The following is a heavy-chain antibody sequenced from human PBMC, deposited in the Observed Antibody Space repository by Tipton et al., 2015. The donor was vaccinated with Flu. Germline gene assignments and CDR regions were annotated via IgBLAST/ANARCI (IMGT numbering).Heavy chain of an antibody. V-gene: IGHV4-34*01. CDR3: ARGSGYSNTYFDY. Sequence: LRLSCAVYGGSFSGHYWSWIRQPPGKGLEWIGEINHSGSTYYNPSLKSRVTISVDTSKNQFSLRLSSVTAADTAIYYCARGSGYSNTYFDYWGRGTLVTVSS. CDR1: GGSFSGHY. J-gene: IGHJ4*02. CDR2: INHSGST. D-gene: IGHD5-12*01.